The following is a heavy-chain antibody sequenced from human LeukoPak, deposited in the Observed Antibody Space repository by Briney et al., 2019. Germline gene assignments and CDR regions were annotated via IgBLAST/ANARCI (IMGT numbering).Heavy chain of an antibody. D-gene: IGHD3-10*01. Sequence: GGTLRLSCAASGFSLSSYGMTWVRQAPGKGLEWVSTLSDSGGGTYYADSVKGRFTISRDNSRNTLYLQMHSLRVEDTAVYYCATDRPYITSWYGCSTPWGQGTLVTVSS. CDR3: ATDRPYITSWYGCSTP. V-gene: IGHV3-23*01. CDR2: LSDSGGGT. J-gene: IGHJ5*02. CDR1: GFSLSSYG.